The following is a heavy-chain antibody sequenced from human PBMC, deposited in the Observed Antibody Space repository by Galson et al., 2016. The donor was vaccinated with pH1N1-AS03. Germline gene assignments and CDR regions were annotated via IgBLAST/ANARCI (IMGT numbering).Heavy chain of an antibody. CDR1: GYTFAYYY. J-gene: IGHJ4*02. D-gene: IGHD1-26*01. V-gene: IGHV1-2*02. CDR3: ARGGGSARDS. CDR2: INPSSGGT. Sequence: SVKVSCKASGYTFAYYYVHWVRQAPGQGLEWMGWINPSSGGTKFAQKFQGTVSMTTDTSTRTAYMELSRLRSDDTAVYYCARGGGSARDSWGQGTLVTVSS.